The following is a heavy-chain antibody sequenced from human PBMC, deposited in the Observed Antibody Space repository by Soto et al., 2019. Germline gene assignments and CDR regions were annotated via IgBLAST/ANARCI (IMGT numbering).Heavy chain of an antibody. CDR2: IKSKTDGGTT. J-gene: IGHJ4*02. CDR3: TTDPDSSSWYSEGDQFDY. CDR1: GFTFSNAW. Sequence: EVQLVESGGGLVKPGGSLRLSCAASGFTFSNAWMNWVRQAPGKGLEWVGRIKSKTDGGTTDYAAPVKGRFTISRDDSKNTLYLQMNSLKTEDTAVYYCTTDPDSSSWYSEGDQFDYWGQGTLVTVSS. D-gene: IGHD6-13*01. V-gene: IGHV3-15*07.